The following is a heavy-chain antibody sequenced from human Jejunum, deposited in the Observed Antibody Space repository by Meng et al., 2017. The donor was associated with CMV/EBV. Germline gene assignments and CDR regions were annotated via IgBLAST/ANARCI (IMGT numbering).Heavy chain of an antibody. V-gene: IGHV3-7*01. CDR3: ARQKCGGDCDMDV. J-gene: IGHJ6*02. D-gene: IGHD2-21*01. Sequence: SGCTFSSYWMNWVRQVPGKGLEWVATIKQDGGERNYVESVKGRLTISRNNARNSLFLQMDGLRAEDTAVYYCARQKCGGDCDMDVWGQGTTVTVSS. CDR1: GCTFSSYW. CDR2: IKQDGGER.